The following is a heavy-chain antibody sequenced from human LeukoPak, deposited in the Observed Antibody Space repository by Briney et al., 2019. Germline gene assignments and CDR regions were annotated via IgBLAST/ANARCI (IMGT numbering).Heavy chain of an antibody. D-gene: IGHD5-18*01. J-gene: IGHJ6*03. CDR1: GGSVSTYY. V-gene: IGHV4-4*07. Sequence: SETLSLTCTVSGGSVSTYYWSWIRQPAGKGLEFIGRFFTSGTSGTTNYNPSLKSRVTMSLDTSKNQFSLKLSSVTAADTAVYYCARDLGGYSDGSYYYYMDVWGKGTTVTVSS. CDR2: FFTSGTSGTT. CDR3: ARDLGGYSDGSYYYYMDV.